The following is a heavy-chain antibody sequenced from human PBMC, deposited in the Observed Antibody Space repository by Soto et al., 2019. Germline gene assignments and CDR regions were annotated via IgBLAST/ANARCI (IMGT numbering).Heavy chain of an antibody. V-gene: IGHV4-34*01. D-gene: IGHD6-6*01. CDR1: GGSFSGYY. CDR2: TNHSGST. Sequence: SETLSLTCAVYGGSFSGYYWSWIRQPPGKGLEWIGETNHSGSTNYNPSLKSRVTISVDTSKNQFSLKLSSVTAADTAVYYCATPSIAARLGYWGQGTLVTVSS. J-gene: IGHJ4*02. CDR3: ATPSIAARLGY.